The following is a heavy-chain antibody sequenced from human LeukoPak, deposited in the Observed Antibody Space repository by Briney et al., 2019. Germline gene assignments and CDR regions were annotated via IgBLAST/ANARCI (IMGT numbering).Heavy chain of an antibody. J-gene: IGHJ4*02. Sequence: SETLSLTCTVSGGSINGYYWSWMRQPPGKGLEWIGYIYYSGSTNYNPSLKSRVTISVDTSKNQCSLKLSSVTAADTAIYYCARARSDLFDYWGQGTLVTVSS. CDR2: IYYSGST. CDR1: GGSINGYY. V-gene: IGHV4-59*01. D-gene: IGHD3/OR15-3a*01. CDR3: ARARSDLFDY.